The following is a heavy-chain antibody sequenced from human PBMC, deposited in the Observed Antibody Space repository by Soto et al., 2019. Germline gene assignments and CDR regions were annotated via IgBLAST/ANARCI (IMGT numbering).Heavy chain of an antibody. CDR1: GGSISSGDYY. V-gene: IGHV4-30-4*01. J-gene: IGHJ2*01. CDR3: ARDRLDYYDSSGYYVGYFDL. CDR2: IYYSGST. Sequence: QVQLQESGPGLVKPSQTLSLTCTVSGGSISSGDYYWSWIRQPPGKGLEWIGYIYYSGSTYYNPSLKSRVTISVDTSKNQFSLKLSSVTAADTAVYYCARDRLDYYDSSGYYVGYFDLWGRGTLVTVSS. D-gene: IGHD3-22*01.